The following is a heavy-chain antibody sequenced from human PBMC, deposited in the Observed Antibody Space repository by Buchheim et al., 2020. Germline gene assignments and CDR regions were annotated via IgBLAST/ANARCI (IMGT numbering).Heavy chain of an antibody. V-gene: IGHV3-30*02. Sequence: QVQLVESGGGVVQPGRSLRLSCAASGFAFSSYGMHWVRQAPGKGLEWVAFIRYDGSNKYYADSVKGRFTISRDNSKNTLYLQTNSLRAEDTAVYYCAKGTSTVTTLYYYGMDVWGQGTT. CDR1: GFAFSSYG. D-gene: IGHD4-17*01. J-gene: IGHJ6*02. CDR2: IRYDGSNK. CDR3: AKGTSTVTTLYYYGMDV.